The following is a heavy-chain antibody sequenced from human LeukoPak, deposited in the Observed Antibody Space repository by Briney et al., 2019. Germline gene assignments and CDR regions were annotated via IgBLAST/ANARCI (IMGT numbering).Heavy chain of an antibody. V-gene: IGHV3-23*01. CDR2: ISGSGGST. D-gene: IGHD4-17*01. CDR3: AKGETVTTTSFDY. J-gene: IGHJ4*02. CDR1: GFTFSSYA. Sequence: PGGSLRLSCAASGFTFSSYAMSWARQAPGKGLEWVSAISGSGGSTYYADSVKGRFTISRDNSKNTLYLQVNSLRAEDTAVYYCAKGETVTTTSFDYWGQGTLVTVSS.